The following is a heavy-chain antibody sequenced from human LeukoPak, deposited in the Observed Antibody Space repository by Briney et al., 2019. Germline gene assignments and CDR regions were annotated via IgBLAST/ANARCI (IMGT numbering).Heavy chain of an antibody. D-gene: IGHD3-10*02. Sequence: PGGSLRLSCAASGFTFSSYWMSWVRQAPGKGLEWVANIKQDGSEKYYVASVKGRFTICRDNAKNSLYLQMNSLRAEDTAVYYCAELGITMIGGVWGKGTTVTISS. CDR2: IKQDGSEK. CDR1: GFTFSSYW. CDR3: AELGITMIGGV. V-gene: IGHV3-7*01. J-gene: IGHJ6*04.